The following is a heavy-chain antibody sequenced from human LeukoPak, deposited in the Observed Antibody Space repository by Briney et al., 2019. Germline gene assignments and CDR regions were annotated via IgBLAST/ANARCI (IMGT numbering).Heavy chain of an antibody. D-gene: IGHD3-3*01. J-gene: IGHJ4*02. V-gene: IGHV3-30-3*01. CDR3: ARVFNLEWLYYFDY. Sequence: PGGSLRLSCAASGFTFSSYAMHWVRQAPGKGLEWVAVISYDGSNKYYADSVKGRFTISRDNSKNTLYLQMNSLRAEDTAVYYCARVFNLEWLYYFDYWGQGTLVTVSS. CDR2: ISYDGSNK. CDR1: GFTFSSYA.